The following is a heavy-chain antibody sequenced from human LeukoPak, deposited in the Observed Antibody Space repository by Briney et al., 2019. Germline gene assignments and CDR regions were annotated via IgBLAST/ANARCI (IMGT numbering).Heavy chain of an antibody. CDR2: INHSRST. D-gene: IGHD3-3*01. J-gene: IGHJ3*02. CDR1: GGSISSSTYY. CDR3: ASSGASYDFWSGYYINDAFDI. V-gene: IGHV4-39*07. Sequence: SETLSLTCSVSGGSISSSTYYWGWVRQSPGKGLEWIGEINHSRSTNYNPSLKSRVTISVDTSKNQFSLKLSSVTAADTAVYYCASSGASYDFWSGYYINDAFDIWGQGTMVTVSS.